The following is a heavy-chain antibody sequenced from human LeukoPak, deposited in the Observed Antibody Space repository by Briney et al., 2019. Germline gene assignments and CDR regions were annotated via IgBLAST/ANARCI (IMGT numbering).Heavy chain of an antibody. D-gene: IGHD6-6*01. Sequence: GGSLRLSCAVSGFTFSSYEMNWVRQAPGXGLEWVSYISRSGSSIYYADSVKGRFTISRDNAKNSLYLQMYSLRAEDTAVYYCARQVLQYSSSPYGMDVWGHGTTVTVSS. V-gene: IGHV3-48*03. CDR3: ARQVLQYSSSPYGMDV. CDR1: GFTFSSYE. J-gene: IGHJ6*02. CDR2: ISRSGSSI.